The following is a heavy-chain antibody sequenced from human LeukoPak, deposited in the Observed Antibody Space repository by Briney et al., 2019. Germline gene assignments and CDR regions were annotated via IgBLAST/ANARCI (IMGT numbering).Heavy chain of an antibody. V-gene: IGHV1-18*01. CDR3: ARDFSFAAAGSMDV. Sequence: ASVKVSCKASGYTFTSYGISWVRQAPGQGLEWMGWISAYNGNTNYAQKLQGRATMTTDTSTSTAYMELRSLRSDDTAVYYCARDFSFAAAGSMDVWGKGTTVTVSS. CDR1: GYTFTSYG. J-gene: IGHJ6*03. CDR2: ISAYNGNT. D-gene: IGHD6-13*01.